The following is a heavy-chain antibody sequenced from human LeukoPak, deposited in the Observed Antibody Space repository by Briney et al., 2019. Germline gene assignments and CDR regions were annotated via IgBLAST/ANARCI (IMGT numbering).Heavy chain of an antibody. CDR1: GFSFSKYA. V-gene: IGHV3-30-3*01. J-gene: IGHJ4*02. CDR3: ARMKVIKGASLDY. CDR2: ISFDETKK. D-gene: IGHD2/OR15-2a*01. Sequence: PGGPLRLSCAASGFSFSKYAMHWLRQAPGKGLEWVAVISFDETKKYYADSVKGRFTISRDNSNNTLFLQMNSLKTEDTAVYFCARMKVIKGASLDYWGQGSLVTVSS.